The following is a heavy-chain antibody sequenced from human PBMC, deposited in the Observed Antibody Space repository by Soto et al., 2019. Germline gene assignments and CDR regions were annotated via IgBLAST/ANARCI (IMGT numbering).Heavy chain of an antibody. D-gene: IGHD3-22*01. J-gene: IGHJ4*02. CDR2: ISGSGGST. CDR3: AKIGGRYDSSVRGDFDY. CDR1: GFTFSSYA. Sequence: EVQLLESGGGLVQPGGSLRLSCAASGFTFSSYAMSWVRQAPGKGLEWVSAISGSGGSTYYADSVKGRFTISRDNSNNTLYLQMNSLRAEDTAVYYCAKIGGRYDSSVRGDFDYWGQGTLVTVSS. V-gene: IGHV3-23*01.